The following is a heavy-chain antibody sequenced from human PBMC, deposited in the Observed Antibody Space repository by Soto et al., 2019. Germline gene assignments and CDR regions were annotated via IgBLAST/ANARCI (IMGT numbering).Heavy chain of an antibody. J-gene: IGHJ5*02. CDR3: VRVGMIGTVLGSWFDP. D-gene: IGHD2-21*01. CDR2: ISTSGST. CDR1: GGSISSYY. Sequence: SETLSLTCSVSGGSISSYYWSWIRQPAGKGLEWVGRISTSGSTNYNPSLKSRVTMLVDTSKYHFSLNLRSVTAADTAFYYCVRVGMIGTVLGSWFDPWGQGTLVTVSS. V-gene: IGHV4-4*07.